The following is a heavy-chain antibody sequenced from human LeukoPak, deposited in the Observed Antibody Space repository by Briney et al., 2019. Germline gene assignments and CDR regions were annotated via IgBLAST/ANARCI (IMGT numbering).Heavy chain of an antibody. CDR2: ISSSGSNI. V-gene: IGHV3-11*04. J-gene: IGHJ6*03. Sequence: GGSLRLSCAASGFTFSDYYMSWIRQAPGKGLEWVSYISSSGSNIYYADSVKGRFTISRDNAKNSLYLQMYSLRAEDTAVYYCARDPQRSYGPPYYMDVWGKGTTVTVSS. CDR3: ARDPQRSYGPPYYMDV. D-gene: IGHD3-10*01. CDR1: GFTFSDYY.